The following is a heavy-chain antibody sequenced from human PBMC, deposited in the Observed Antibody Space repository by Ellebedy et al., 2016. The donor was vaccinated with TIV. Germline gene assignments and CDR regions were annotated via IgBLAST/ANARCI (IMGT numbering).Heavy chain of an antibody. V-gene: IGHV2-5*02. Sequence: SGPTLVKPTQTLTLTCTFSGFSLSTGGVGVGWIRQPPGKALEWLVLIYWDDDKRYSPSLKSRLTITKDTSKNQVVLTMTNMDPVDTATYYCAHRRRWLQKPYQSSYFDYWGQGTLVTVSS. D-gene: IGHD5-24*01. CDR1: GFSLSTGGVG. CDR3: AHRRRWLQKPYQSSYFDY. J-gene: IGHJ4*02. CDR2: IYWDDDK.